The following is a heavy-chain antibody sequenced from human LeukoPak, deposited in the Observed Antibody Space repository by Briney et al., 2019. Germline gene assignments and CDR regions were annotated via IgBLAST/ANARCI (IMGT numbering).Heavy chain of an antibody. CDR1: GYTFTSYG. CDR2: ITAYNDNT. CDR3: AREPATPELHRKPATPDNY. Sequence: ASVKLSYKASGYTFTSYGISWVRQAPGQGLEWMVWITAYNDNTNYAQKLQGRVRMTTDTSTSTAYMELRRLRSDDAAVYYCAREPATPELHRKPATPDNYWGQGTLVTVSS. J-gene: IGHJ4*02. D-gene: IGHD3-10*01. V-gene: IGHV1-18*01.